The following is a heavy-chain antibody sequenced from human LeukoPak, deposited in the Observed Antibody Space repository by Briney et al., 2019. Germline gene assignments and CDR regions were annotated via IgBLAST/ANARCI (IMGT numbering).Heavy chain of an antibody. CDR1: GFTFSSYA. J-gene: IGHJ6*02. CDR3: ARDPTGYGPDV. CDR2: IYSSGSTI. Sequence: GGSLRLSCGVSGFTFSSYAMNWVRQAPGQGLEWVSYIYSSGSTISYADSVKGRFTISRDNAKNSLYLQVNSLRDEDTAVYYCARDPTGYGPDVWGQGTTVTVSS. D-gene: IGHD3-9*01. V-gene: IGHV3-48*02.